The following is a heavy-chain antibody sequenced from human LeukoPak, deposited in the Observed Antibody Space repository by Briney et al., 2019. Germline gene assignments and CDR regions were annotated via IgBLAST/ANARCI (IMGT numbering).Heavy chain of an antibody. D-gene: IGHD1-26*01. J-gene: IGHJ4*02. V-gene: IGHV1-69*06. CDR1: VGTVSSSYA. Sequence: SVKVSCKASVGTVSSSYAISWVRQAPGQGLEWMGRIVPMFGTVNYAQKFQGRLTITADTSTSIAYMELSSLRSEDSAVFYCAREWEYWGQGTLVTVSS. CDR2: IVPMFGTV. CDR3: AREWEY.